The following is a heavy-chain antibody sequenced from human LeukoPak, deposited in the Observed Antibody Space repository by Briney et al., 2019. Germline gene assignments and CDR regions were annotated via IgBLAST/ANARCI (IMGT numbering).Heavy chain of an antibody. Sequence: ASVKVSCKTSGDTFSDYTVNWVRQGPGQGLEWMGRIIPILGIATYAQKFQDRVTITADRSTSTAYMELSSLRSEDTAVYYCARGRYYGSGSKNWLDSWGQGTPVTVSS. V-gene: IGHV1-69*02. CDR2: IIPILGIA. D-gene: IGHD3-10*01. CDR1: GDTFSDYT. CDR3: ARGRYYGSGSKNWLDS. J-gene: IGHJ5*01.